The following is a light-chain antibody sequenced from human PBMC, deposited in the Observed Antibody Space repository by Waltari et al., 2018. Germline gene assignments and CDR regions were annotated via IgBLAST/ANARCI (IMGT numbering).Light chain of an antibody. V-gene: IGKV1-5*03. CDR2: KAS. J-gene: IGKJ1*01. CDR3: QQYNSYHPWT. Sequence: DIQMTQSPSTLSASVGDRVTITCRASQSISSWLAWYQQKPGKAPKLLIYKASSLESGVPSRFSGSGSGTEFTLTISSLQPDDFATYYCQQYNSYHPWTFGQGTKVEIK. CDR1: QSISSW.